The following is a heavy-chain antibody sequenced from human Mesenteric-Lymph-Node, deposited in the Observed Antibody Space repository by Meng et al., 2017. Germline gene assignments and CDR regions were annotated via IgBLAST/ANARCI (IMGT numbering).Heavy chain of an antibody. CDR3: ARGVYGSGSWSPNSVKSFDY. D-gene: IGHD3-10*01. CDR2: IYYSGST. V-gene: IGHV4-59*12. J-gene: IGHJ4*02. Sequence: SETLSLTCTVSGGSISSYYWSWIRQPPGKGLEWIGYIYYSGSTNYNPSLKSRVTISVDTSKNQLSLKLSSVTAADTAVYYCARGVYGSGSWSPNSVKSFDYWGQGTLVTVSS. CDR1: GGSISSYY.